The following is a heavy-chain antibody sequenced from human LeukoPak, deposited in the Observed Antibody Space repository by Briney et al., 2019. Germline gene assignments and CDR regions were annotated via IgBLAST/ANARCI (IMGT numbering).Heavy chain of an antibody. CDR3: ARGVHSNSWEFDY. CDR1: GYTFTGYY. J-gene: IGHJ4*02. Sequence: ASVKVSCKASGYTFTGYYMHWVRQAPGQGLEWMGWINPNSGGTNYAQKFQGSVTMTRDTSINTAYMELSRLRSDDTAMYYCARGVHSNSWEFDYWGQGTLVTVSS. CDR2: INPNSGGT. V-gene: IGHV1-2*02. D-gene: IGHD6-13*01.